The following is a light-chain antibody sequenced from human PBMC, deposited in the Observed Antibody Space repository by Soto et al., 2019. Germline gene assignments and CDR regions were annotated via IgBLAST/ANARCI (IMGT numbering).Light chain of an antibody. CDR3: QQYNSYS. J-gene: IGKJ1*01. V-gene: IGKV1-5*02. CDR2: DAS. Sequence: DIQMTQSPSTLSASVGDRVVIICRASQNINKWLAWYQQKPGKAPKFLIYDASTLETGVPSRFSGSGSGTEFTLTISSLQPDDFATYYCQQYNSYSFGQGTKVDIK. CDR1: QNINKW.